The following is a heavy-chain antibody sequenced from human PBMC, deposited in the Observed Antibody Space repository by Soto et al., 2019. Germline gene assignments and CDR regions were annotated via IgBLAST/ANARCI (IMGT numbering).Heavy chain of an antibody. CDR2: IDYSGST. CDR1: GGSISSSSYY. CDR3: ASEEVGATNVVDY. J-gene: IGHJ4*02. V-gene: IGHV4-39*01. Sequence: QLQLQESGPGLVKPSETLSLTCTVSGGSISSSSYYWGWIRQPPGKGLEWIGSIDYSGSTYYNPSLKRRVTISVDTSKNQFSLKLSSVTAADTAVYYCASEEVGATNVVDYWGQGTLVTVSS. D-gene: IGHD1-26*01.